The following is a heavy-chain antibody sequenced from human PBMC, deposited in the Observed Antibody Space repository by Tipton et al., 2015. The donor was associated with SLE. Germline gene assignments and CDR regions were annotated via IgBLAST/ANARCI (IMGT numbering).Heavy chain of an antibody. Sequence: QLVQSGGGLVQPGGSLRLSCAASEFFVSNYYMSRVRQAPGKGLEWVAVISYDGSNRYYADSVKGRFTISRDNSKNTLYLQMNSLRAEDTAVYYCAREGLSGYEQGLDYWGQGTLVTVSS. V-gene: IGHV3-30*03. D-gene: IGHD5-12*01. CDR2: ISYDGSNR. J-gene: IGHJ4*02. CDR1: EFFVSNYY. CDR3: AREGLSGYEQGLDY.